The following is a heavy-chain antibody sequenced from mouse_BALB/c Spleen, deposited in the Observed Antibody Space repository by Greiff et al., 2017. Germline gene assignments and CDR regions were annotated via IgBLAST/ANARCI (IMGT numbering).Heavy chain of an antibody. CDR3: ARVKVFGGNYDYFDY. J-gene: IGHJ2*01. CDR2: ISYSGST. V-gene: IGHV3-8*02. Sequence: EVQVVESGPSLVKPSQTLSLTCSVTGDSITSGYWNWIRKFPGNKLEYMGYISYSGSTYYNPSLKSRISITRDTSKNQYYLQLNSVTTEDTATYYCARVKVFGGNYDYFDYWGQGTTLTVSS. CDR1: GDSITSGY. D-gene: IGHD2-1*01.